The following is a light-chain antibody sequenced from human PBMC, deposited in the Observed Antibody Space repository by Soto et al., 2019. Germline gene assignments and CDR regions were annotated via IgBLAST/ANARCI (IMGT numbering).Light chain of an antibody. CDR2: GAS. J-gene: IGKJ1*01. V-gene: IGKV3-20*01. Sequence: EIVLTQSPATLSLSPGERATLSCRASQSVSSYLAWYQQKPGQAPRLLIYGASSRATGISDRFTGSGSGTDFTLTITTLEPEDFAMYYCQQYGSSPRTFGLGTKV. CDR3: QQYGSSPRT. CDR1: QSVSSY.